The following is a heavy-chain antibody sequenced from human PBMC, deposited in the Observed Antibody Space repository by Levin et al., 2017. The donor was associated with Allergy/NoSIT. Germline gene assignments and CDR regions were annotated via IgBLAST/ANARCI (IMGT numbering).Heavy chain of an antibody. J-gene: IGHJ4*02. CDR3: VSYYYG. D-gene: IGHD3-16*01. CDR2: IKEDGSAT. CDR1: FFPFLPPC. Sequence: SLLLSFFFSFFPFLPPCLSWIRQVPGKGREWVAEIKEDGSATYYVDSVKGRFTISRAHAKKSVYLQMDSLRVEDTAVYYCVSYYYGWGQGTLVTVSS. V-gene: IGHV3-7*03.